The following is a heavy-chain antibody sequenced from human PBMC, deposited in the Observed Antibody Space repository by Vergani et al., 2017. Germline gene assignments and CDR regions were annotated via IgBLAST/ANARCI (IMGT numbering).Heavy chain of an antibody. CDR1: GGSISSYY. Sequence: QVQLQESGPGLVKPSETLSLTCTVSGGSISSYYWSWTRQPPGKGLEWIGYIYYSGSTNYNPSLKSRVIISVDTSKNQFSLKLSSVTAADTAVYYCARQYYYDSSGYWKGTWFDPWGQGTLVTVSS. CDR2: IYYSGST. V-gene: IGHV4-59*01. CDR3: ARQYYYDSSGYWKGTWFDP. D-gene: IGHD3-22*01. J-gene: IGHJ5*02.